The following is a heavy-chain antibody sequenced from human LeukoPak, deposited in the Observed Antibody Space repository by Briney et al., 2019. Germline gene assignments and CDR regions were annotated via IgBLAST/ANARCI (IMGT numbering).Heavy chain of an antibody. CDR2: NNTGNT. D-gene: IGHD3-10*01. V-gene: IGHV4-38-2*02. CDR3: ARGGYYGSGNDFRFDP. J-gene: IGHJ5*02. Sequence: SETLSLTCSVSGDSIIGYYWGWIRQPPGKGLEWIGNNTGNTYYNSSLKSRVTISLDTSKNQFSLKVISMTAADTAAYYCARGGYYGSGNDFRFDPWGQGTLVTVSS. CDR1: GDSIIGYY.